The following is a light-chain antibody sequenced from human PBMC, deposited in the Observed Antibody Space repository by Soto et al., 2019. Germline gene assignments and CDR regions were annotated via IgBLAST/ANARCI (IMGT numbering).Light chain of an antibody. V-gene: IGKV3-20*01. CDR1: QSVRDSH. CDR2: ETS. CDR3: QQYGSSPGT. Sequence: EIVLTQSPATLSLSPGERATLSCRASQSVRDSHLAWYQQKPGQAPSLLIYETSSRATGIPDRFRGSGSGTEFALTITSVEPDDVAMYYCQQYGSSPGTFGQGTKVEI. J-gene: IGKJ1*01.